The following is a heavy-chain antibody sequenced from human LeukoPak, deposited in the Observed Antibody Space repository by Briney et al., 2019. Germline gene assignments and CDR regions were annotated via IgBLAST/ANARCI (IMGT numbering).Heavy chain of an antibody. D-gene: IGHD4-17*01. CDR1: GNTFTSYY. J-gene: IGHJ4*02. V-gene: IGHV1-46*01. CDR2: INPSGGST. CDR3: AKAHYGDYGGETIDY. Sequence: ASVKASCKASGNTFTSYYLHWVRQAPGQGLEWMGIINPSGGSTSYAQKFQGRVTMTRDTSTSTVYMELSSLRSEDTAVYYCAKAHYGDYGGETIDYWGQGTLVTVSS.